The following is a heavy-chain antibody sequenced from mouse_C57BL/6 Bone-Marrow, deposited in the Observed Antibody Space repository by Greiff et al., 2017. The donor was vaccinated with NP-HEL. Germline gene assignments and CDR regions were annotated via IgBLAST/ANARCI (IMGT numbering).Heavy chain of an antibody. V-gene: IGHV1-82*01. Sequence: QVQLQQSGPELVKPGAPVKISCKASGYAFSSSWMNWVKQRPGKGLEWIGRIYPGDGDTNYNGKFKGKATLTADKSSSTAYMQLSSLTSEDSAVYFCARDLLWYFDVWGTGTTVTVSS. CDR3: ARDLLWYFDV. J-gene: IGHJ1*03. CDR1: GYAFSSSW. CDR2: IYPGDGDT.